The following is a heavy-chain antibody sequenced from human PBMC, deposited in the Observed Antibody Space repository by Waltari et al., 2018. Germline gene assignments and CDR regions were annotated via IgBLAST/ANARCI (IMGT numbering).Heavy chain of an antibody. J-gene: IGHJ3*02. Sequence: QVQLVQSGAEVKKPGASVKVSCKASGYTFTGHFMHWVRLAPGQGLEWMGWISPNSGDTDYAQKFQGRVTMTRDTSISTAYMELSRLRSDDTAVYYCARDRYYDILTGYYSGVHDAFDIWGQGTMVTVSS. CDR3: ARDRYYDILTGYYSGVHDAFDI. V-gene: IGHV1-2*02. CDR2: ISPNSGDT. CDR1: GYTFTGHF. D-gene: IGHD3-9*01.